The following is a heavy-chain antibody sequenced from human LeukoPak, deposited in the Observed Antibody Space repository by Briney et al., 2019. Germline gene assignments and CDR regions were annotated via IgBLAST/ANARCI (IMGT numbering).Heavy chain of an antibody. CDR3: AAPYSSGWYSRDWYFDL. V-gene: IGHV3-30*02. Sequence: GGSLRLSCAASGFTFSSYGMHWVRQAPGKGLEWVAFIRYDGSNKYYADSVKGRFTISRDNAKNSLYLQMNSLRAEDTAVYYCAAPYSSGWYSRDWYFDLWGRGTLVTVSS. D-gene: IGHD6-19*01. CDR2: IRYDGSNK. CDR1: GFTFSSYG. J-gene: IGHJ2*01.